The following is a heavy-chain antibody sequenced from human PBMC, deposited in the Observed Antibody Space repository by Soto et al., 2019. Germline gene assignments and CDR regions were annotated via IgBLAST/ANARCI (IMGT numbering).Heavy chain of an antibody. D-gene: IGHD1-7*01. Sequence: SETLSLTCAVYGGSFSGYYWSWIRQPPGKGLEWIGEINHSGSTNYNPSLKSRVTISVDTSKNQFSLKLSSVTAADTAVYYCARATNYRSNFDYWGQGTLVTVSS. J-gene: IGHJ4*02. CDR2: INHSGST. V-gene: IGHV4-34*01. CDR3: ARATNYRSNFDY. CDR1: GGSFSGYY.